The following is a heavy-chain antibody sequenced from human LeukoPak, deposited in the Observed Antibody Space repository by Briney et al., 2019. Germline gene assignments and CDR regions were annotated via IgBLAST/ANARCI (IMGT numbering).Heavy chain of an antibody. CDR3: ARDLSGRHDY. J-gene: IGHJ4*02. D-gene: IGHD1-14*01. CDR1: GGSISTSNYY. Sequence: SETLSLTCTVSGGSISTSNYYWGWIRQPPGKGLEWIGNIFYSGSTSYNPSLKSRVTISVDTSKNQFSLKLSSVTAADTAVYYCARDLSGRHDYWGQGTLVTVSS. CDR2: IFYSGST. V-gene: IGHV4-39*07.